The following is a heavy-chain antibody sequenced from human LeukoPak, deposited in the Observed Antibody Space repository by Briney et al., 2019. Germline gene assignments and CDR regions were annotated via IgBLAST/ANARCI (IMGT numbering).Heavy chain of an antibody. CDR3: ASLFPGIASWEI. CDR1: GYNLTSYW. CDR2: IYPGDSHT. Sequence: HGESLKISCKLSGYNLTSYWIGWVRQTSGKGLEWMGIIYPGDSHTRYGPSFQGQVTISADKSIRTAYLQWSRLSASDTAMYYCASLFPGIASWEIWGQGTLVIVSS. J-gene: IGHJ1*01. D-gene: IGHD6-13*01. V-gene: IGHV5-51*01.